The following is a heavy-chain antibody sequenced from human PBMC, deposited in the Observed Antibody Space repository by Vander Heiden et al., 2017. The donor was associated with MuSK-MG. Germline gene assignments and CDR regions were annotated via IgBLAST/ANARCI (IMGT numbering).Heavy chain of an antibody. D-gene: IGHD1-20*01. J-gene: IGHJ4*02. CDR1: GGSFSGYY. CDR2: INHSGST. Sequence: QVQLQQWGAGLLKPSETLSLTCAVYGGSFSGYYWSWIRQPPGKGLEWIGEINHSGSTNYNPSLKSRVTISVDTSKNQFSLKLSSVTAADTAVYYCARGFGITGSYFDYWGQGTLVTVSS. CDR3: ARGFGITGSYFDY. V-gene: IGHV4-34*01.